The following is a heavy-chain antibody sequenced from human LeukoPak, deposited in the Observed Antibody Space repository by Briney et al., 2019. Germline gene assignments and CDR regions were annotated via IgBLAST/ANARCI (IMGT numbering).Heavy chain of an antibody. Sequence: ASVKVSCKASGYTFTSYGISWVRQAPGQGLEWMGWISAYNGNTNYAQKLQGRVTMTTDTSTSTAYMELRSLRSDDTAVYYCARDSCSSTSCYANWFDPWGQGTLVTVSS. CDR3: ARDSCSSTSCYANWFDP. D-gene: IGHD2-2*01. CDR2: ISAYNGNT. V-gene: IGHV1-18*01. CDR1: GYTFTSYG. J-gene: IGHJ5*02.